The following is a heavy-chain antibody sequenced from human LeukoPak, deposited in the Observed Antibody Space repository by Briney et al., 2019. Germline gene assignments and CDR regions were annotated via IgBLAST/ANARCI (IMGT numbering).Heavy chain of an antibody. CDR3: ARGGYDFWSGYSYYYFDY. CDR1: GYSISSGYY. Sequence: SETLSLTCTVSGYSISSGYYWGGIRQPPGKGLEGIGIIYYSGSTYYKPSLKSRVTISVDTSKNQFSLKLSSVTAADTAVYYCARGGYDFWSGYSYYYFDYWGQGTLVTVSS. CDR2: IYYSGST. J-gene: IGHJ4*02. D-gene: IGHD3-3*01. V-gene: IGHV4-38-2*02.